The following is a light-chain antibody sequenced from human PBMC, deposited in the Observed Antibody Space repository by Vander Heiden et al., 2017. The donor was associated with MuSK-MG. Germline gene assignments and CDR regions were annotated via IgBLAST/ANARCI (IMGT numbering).Light chain of an antibody. Sequence: QSALSQPASVSGSPGQSSTISCTGTGSDLGAYNFVSWYQHHPGKPPKLLIYDMTHRPSGVSSRFSATKSGITASLTISGLQAEDEADYYCSSYTTSRTVVFGGGTKVTVL. V-gene: IGLV2-14*03. CDR2: DMT. J-gene: IGLJ2*01. CDR1: GSDLGAYNF. CDR3: SSYTTSRTVV.